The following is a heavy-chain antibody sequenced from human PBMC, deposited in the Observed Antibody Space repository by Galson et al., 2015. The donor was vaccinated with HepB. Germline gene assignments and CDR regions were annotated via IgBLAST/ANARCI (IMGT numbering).Heavy chain of an antibody. J-gene: IGHJ6*02. Sequence: SLRLSCAASGFTFTSYSMDWVRQAPGKGLEWVAVISYDGNSKYYADSVRGRFTISRDNSKNTLYLQMDSLRAEDTAVYYCARAPPNLNTVYYYYFYAMDVWGQGTTVTVSS. CDR2: ISYDGNSK. V-gene: IGHV3-30*04. D-gene: IGHD2-2*02. CDR1: GFTFTSYS. CDR3: ARAPPNLNTVYYYYFYAMDV.